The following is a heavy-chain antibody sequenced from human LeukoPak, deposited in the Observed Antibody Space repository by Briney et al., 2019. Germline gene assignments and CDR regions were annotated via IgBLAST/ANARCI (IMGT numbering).Heavy chain of an antibody. J-gene: IGHJ4*02. D-gene: IGHD3-10*01. V-gene: IGHV3-30*02. CDR2: IRYDGSNK. CDR3: AKSGYYYGSGSYGDY. CDR1: GFTFSSYG. Sequence: GGSLRLSCAASGFTFSSYGMHWVRQAPGKGLEWVAFIRYDGSNKYYADSVKGRFTISRDNSKNTLYLQMNSLRAEDTAVYYCAKSGYYYGSGSYGDYWGQGTLVTVSS.